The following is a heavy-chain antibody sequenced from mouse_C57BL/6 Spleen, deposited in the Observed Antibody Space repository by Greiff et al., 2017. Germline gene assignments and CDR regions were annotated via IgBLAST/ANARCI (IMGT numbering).Heavy chain of an antibody. J-gene: IGHJ4*01. CDR2: INPNNGGT. CDR1: GYTFTDYY. D-gene: IGHD1-1*01. V-gene: IGHV1-26*01. Sequence: VQLQQSGPELVKPGASVKISCKASGYTFTDYYMNWVKQSHGKSLEWIGDINPNNGGTSYNQKFKGKATLTVDKSSSTAYMELRSLTSEDAAVYYCARGDYDSSSYAMDYWGQGTSVTVSS. CDR3: ARGDYDSSSYAMDY.